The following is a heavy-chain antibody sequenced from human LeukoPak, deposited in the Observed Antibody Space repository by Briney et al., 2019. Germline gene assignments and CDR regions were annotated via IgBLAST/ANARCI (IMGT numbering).Heavy chain of an antibody. CDR1: CGSMHRGSYY. CDR3: ARHQDYGDDYFDY. Sequence: SQTLSLTCTVSCGSMHRGSYYWGWLRHPPGKGREGIGSIYYSGSTYYNPSLKSRVTISVDTSKNQFSLKLSSVTAADTAVYYCARHQDYGDDYFDYWGQGTLVTVSS. V-gene: IGHV4-39*01. CDR2: IYYSGST. J-gene: IGHJ4*02. D-gene: IGHD4-17*01.